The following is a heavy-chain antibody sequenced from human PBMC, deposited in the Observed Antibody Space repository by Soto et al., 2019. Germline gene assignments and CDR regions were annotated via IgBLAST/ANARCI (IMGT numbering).Heavy chain of an antibody. Sequence: SETLSLTCTVSGGSISSYYWSWIRQPPGKGLEWIGYIYYSGSTNYNPPLKSRVTISVDTSKNQFSLKLSSVTAADTAVYYCARFVLRYFDWSPAYGMDVWGQGTTVTVSS. V-gene: IGHV4-59*01. CDR2: IYYSGST. J-gene: IGHJ6*02. CDR1: GGSISSYY. CDR3: ARFVLRYFDWSPAYGMDV. D-gene: IGHD3-9*01.